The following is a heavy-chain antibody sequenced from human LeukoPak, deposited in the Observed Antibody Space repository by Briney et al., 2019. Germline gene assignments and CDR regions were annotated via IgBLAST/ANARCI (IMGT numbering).Heavy chain of an antibody. D-gene: IGHD5-18*01. V-gene: IGHV3-30*02. CDR2: IRYYGSNK. CDR1: GFTFRSYV. J-gene: IGHJ4*02. CDR3: AKRGTVHVVDTAMAGGLSFDY. Sequence: PGGSLRLSCAASGFTFRSYVMHWVRQAPGKGLEGVAFIRYYGSNKYYADSVKGRFTISRENSKNTLYLQMNSLRAEDTAVYYCAKRGTVHVVDTAMAGGLSFDYWGQGTPVTVSS.